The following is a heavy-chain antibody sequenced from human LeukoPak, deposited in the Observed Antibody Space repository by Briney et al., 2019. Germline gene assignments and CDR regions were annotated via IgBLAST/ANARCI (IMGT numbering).Heavy chain of an antibody. CDR1: GGSISSYY. V-gene: IGHV4-59*08. J-gene: IGHJ4*02. Sequence: SETLSLTCTVSGGSISSYYWSWIRQPPGKGLEWIGYVYYTGSTNYNPSLMSRVTISIDTSKNQFSLKLSSVTAADTAVYYCATSSDTASAYWGQGTLVTVFS. CDR3: ATSSDTASAY. CDR2: VYYTGST. D-gene: IGHD5-18*01.